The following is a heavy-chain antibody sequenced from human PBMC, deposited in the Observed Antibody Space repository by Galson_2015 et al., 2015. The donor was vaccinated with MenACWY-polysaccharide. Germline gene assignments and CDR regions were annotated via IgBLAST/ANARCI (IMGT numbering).Heavy chain of an antibody. CDR2: ISSRSDTI. Sequence: SLRLSCAASGFTLSDSSINWVRQAPGKGLEWLSYISSRSDTIYYADSVKGRSTISRDNAKNSLYLQMSSLRAEDTAMYYCARDQYGSGNYYMPYYYYGMDVWGQGTTVTVSS. J-gene: IGHJ6*02. CDR1: GFTLSDSS. D-gene: IGHD3-10*01. V-gene: IGHV3-48*01. CDR3: ARDQYGSGNYYMPYYYYGMDV.